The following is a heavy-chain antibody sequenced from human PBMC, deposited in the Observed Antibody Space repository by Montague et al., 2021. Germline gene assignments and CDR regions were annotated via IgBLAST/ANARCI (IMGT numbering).Heavy chain of an antibody. D-gene: IGHD3-10*01. Sequence: SETLSLTCSVSGDSISSYEYYWTWIRQPAGRGLEWIGRVYKRGDTNTNPSLRSRLTLSVDTSKNHFSLTLTSVTAADTAAYFCARDPPVVEPWVGEHKGAFDIWGQGTMVTVSS. CDR1: GDSISSYEYY. CDR3: ARDPPVVEPWVGEHKGAFDI. V-gene: IGHV4-4*07. J-gene: IGHJ3*02. CDR2: VYKRGDT.